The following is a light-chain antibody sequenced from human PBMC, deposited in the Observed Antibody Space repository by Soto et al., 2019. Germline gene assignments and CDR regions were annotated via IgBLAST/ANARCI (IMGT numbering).Light chain of an antibody. CDR1: SSDVGGYNY. J-gene: IGLJ1*01. CDR2: DVT. Sequence: QSALTQPASVSGSPGQSITISCTGTSSDVGGYNYVSWYQQHPVKAPKLMIYDVTNRPSGVSDRFSGSKSGNTASLTISGLQAEDEADYYCSLYTSSSTPYVFGTGTKVTVL. CDR3: SLYTSSSTPYV. V-gene: IGLV2-14*01.